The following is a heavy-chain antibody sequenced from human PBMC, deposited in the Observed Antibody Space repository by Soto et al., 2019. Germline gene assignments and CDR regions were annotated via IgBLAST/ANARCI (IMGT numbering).Heavy chain of an antibody. Sequence: EVQVVESGGGLIQPGGSLRLSCAASGFTVSTYYMEWVRQAPGKGLEWVSLIYSGGNTYYADSVKGRFTISRDISKNTLYLQMNSLRVDDTAVYYCARGRPSWNAFDMWGQGTMVTVSS. CDR1: GFTVSTYY. CDR3: ARGRPSWNAFDM. D-gene: IGHD2-2*01. CDR2: IYSGGNT. J-gene: IGHJ3*02. V-gene: IGHV3-53*01.